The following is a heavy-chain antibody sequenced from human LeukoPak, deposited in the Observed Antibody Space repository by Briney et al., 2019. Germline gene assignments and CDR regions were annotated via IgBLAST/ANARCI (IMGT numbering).Heavy chain of an antibody. CDR3: ARASDHDWGSYRWDAFDI. CDR1: TFTFSSYT. CDR2: ISSSGSYI. Sequence: GRSLRLSCAASTFTFSSYTMNWVRQAPGTGLEWVSSISSSGSYIYYADSLKGRFTVPRDNARKSLYLQMNSLRAEDTAVYYCARASDHDWGSYRWDAFDIWGQGTMVTVSP. D-gene: IGHD3-16*02. J-gene: IGHJ3*02. V-gene: IGHV3-21*01.